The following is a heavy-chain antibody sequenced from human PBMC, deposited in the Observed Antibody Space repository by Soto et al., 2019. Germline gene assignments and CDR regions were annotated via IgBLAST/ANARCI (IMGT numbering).Heavy chain of an antibody. CDR1: GGTFSRHA. J-gene: IGHJ5*02. CDR3: ASAASHGSSWYFGFDP. D-gene: IGHD6-13*01. V-gene: IGHV1-69*01. CDR2: IIPLFGTT. Sequence: QVQLVQSGSEVKMPGSSVKVSCKTSGGTFSRHAINWVRQAPGQGLEWMGGIIPLFGTTNYAQKFKGSVTISADDSTSTAYMELSSLTSEDAAVYCCASAASHGSSWYFGFDPWGQGTLVTVSS.